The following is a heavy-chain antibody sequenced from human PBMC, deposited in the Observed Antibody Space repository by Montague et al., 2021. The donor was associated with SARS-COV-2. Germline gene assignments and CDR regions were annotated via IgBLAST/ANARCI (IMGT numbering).Heavy chain of an antibody. CDR1: GGSISSYY. V-gene: IGHV4-4*07. CDR3: ARRGRKLLPVATTIGGFDI. Sequence: SETLSLTCTVSGGSISSYYWSWIRQPAGKGLEWIGRIYTSGSTNXNPSLKSRVTMSVDTSKNHFSLKLSSVTAADTAVYYCARRGRKLLPVATTIGGFDIWGQGTMVTVSS. CDR2: IYTSGST. J-gene: IGHJ3*02. D-gene: IGHD5-12*01.